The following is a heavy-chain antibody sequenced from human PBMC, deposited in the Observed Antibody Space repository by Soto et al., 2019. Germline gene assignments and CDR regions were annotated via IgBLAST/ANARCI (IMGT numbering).Heavy chain of an antibody. J-gene: IGHJ6*02. CDR2: INHSGST. CDR1: GVSFSGYY. Sequence: SETLSLTCAVYGVSFSGYYWSWIRQPPGKGLEWIGEINHSGSTNYNPSLKSRVNISVDTSKNQFSLKLSSVTAADTAVYYCARARKFGDYYYYGMDVWGQGTTVTSP. CDR3: ARARKFGDYYYYGMDV. V-gene: IGHV4-34*01. D-gene: IGHD3-10*01.